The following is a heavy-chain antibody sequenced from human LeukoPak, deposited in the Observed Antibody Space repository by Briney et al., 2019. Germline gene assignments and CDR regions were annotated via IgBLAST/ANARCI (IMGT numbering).Heavy chain of an antibody. CDR1: GYSISSGYY. CDR2: IYHSGST. CDR3: AREGNDILTGYSPAFDY. D-gene: IGHD3-9*01. J-gene: IGHJ4*02. V-gene: IGHV4-38-2*02. Sequence: SETLSLTCTVSGYSISSGYYWGWIRQPPGKGLEWIGSIYHSGSTYYNPSLKSRVTISVDTSKNQFSLKLSSVTAADAAVYYCAREGNDILTGYSPAFDYWGQGTLVTVSS.